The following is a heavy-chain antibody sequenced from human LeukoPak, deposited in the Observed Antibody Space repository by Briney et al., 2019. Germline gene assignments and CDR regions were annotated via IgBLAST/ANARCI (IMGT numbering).Heavy chain of an antibody. CDR2: ISYDGSNK. D-gene: IGHD3-22*01. CDR1: KFTFTNYG. Sequence: GRSLRLSCAASKFTFTNYGMHWVRQAPGKGLEWVAVISYDGSNKYYAVSVKGRFTISRDNSKNTLYLQMNSLRAEDTAVYYCAKDRYYYDSSGYYYFDYWGQGTLVTVSS. V-gene: IGHV3-30*18. J-gene: IGHJ4*02. CDR3: AKDRYYYDSSGYYYFDY.